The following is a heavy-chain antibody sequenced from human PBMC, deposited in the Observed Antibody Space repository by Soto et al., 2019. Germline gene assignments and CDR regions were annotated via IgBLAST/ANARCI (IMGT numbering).Heavy chain of an antibody. CDR2: ISDYNGKT. CDR3: AIFSSVDY. Sequence: ASVKVSCNASGYTFTSYGIRWVRQAPGKGLEWMGWISDYNGKTNYEQKLQGRVNMTKDKSTSKAYMELRSMRSDDTAVYYCAIFSSVDYWGQGTLVTVSS. D-gene: IGHD3-9*01. V-gene: IGHV1-18*01. CDR1: GYTFTSYG. J-gene: IGHJ4*02.